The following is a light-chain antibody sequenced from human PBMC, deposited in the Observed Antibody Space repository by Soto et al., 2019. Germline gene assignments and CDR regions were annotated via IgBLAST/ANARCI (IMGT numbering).Light chain of an antibody. J-gene: IGLJ2*01. CDR1: GSSIGTNF. Sequence: QSVLTQPPSASATPGRRVTISCSGSGSSIGTNFVYWYQQLPGAAPKLLIFNNNQRPSGVPERFSGSKSGTSASLAISGLRSEDAADYHCAAWDDNLSGLVFGGGTKLTVL. CDR3: AAWDDNLSGLV. V-gene: IGLV1-47*01. CDR2: NNN.